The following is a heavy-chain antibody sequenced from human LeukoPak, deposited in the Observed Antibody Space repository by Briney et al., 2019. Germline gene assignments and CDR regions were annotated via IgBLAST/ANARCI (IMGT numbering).Heavy chain of an antibody. Sequence: PSETLSLTCTVSVGSISSYYWSWIRQPPGKGLEWIGYIYYSGSTNYNPSLKSRVTISVDTSKNQFSLKLSSVTAADTAVYYCARQTYDILTGYSFFDYWGQGTLVTVSS. J-gene: IGHJ4*02. V-gene: IGHV4-59*01. D-gene: IGHD3-9*01. CDR1: VGSISSYY. CDR2: IYYSGST. CDR3: ARQTYDILTGYSFFDY.